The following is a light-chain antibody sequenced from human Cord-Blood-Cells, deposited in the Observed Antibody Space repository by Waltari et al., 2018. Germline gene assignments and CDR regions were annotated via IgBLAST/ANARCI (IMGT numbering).Light chain of an antibody. V-gene: IGKV3-15*01. CDR1: QSVSSN. CDR2: GAS. Sequence: DIGMTQSPATLSVSPGERANLSCRASQSVSSNLAWYQQKPGQAPRLLIYGASTRATGIPARFSGSGSGTEFTLTISSLQSEDFAVYYCQQYNNWPTWTFGQGTKVEIK. J-gene: IGKJ1*01. CDR3: QQYNNWPTWT.